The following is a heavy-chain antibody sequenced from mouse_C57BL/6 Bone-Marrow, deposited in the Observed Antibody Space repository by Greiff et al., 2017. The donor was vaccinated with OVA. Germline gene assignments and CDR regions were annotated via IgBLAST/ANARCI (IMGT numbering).Heavy chain of an antibody. CDR2: IYPGSDST. CDR3: AIEATVVATGSWYFDV. J-gene: IGHJ1*03. Sequence: QVQLQQPGAELVKPGASVKMSCKASGYTFTSYWITWVKQRPGQGLEWIGDIYPGSDSTNYNEKFKSKATLTVDTSSSTAYMQISSLTSEDSAVYYCAIEATVVATGSWYFDVWGTGTTVTVSS. V-gene: IGHV1-55*01. CDR1: GYTFTSYW. D-gene: IGHD1-1*01.